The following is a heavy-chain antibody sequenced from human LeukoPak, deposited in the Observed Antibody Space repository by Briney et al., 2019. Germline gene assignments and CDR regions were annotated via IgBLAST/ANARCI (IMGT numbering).Heavy chain of an antibody. J-gene: IGHJ4*02. CDR2: ISYDGSNK. CDR1: GFTSSSYA. D-gene: IGHD3-3*01. Sequence: GGSLRLSCAASGFTSSSYAMHWVRQAPGKGLEWVAVISYDGSNKYYADSVKGRFTISRDNSKNTLYLQMNSLRAEDTAVYYCARVGSGYYYFPYWGQGTLVTVSS. CDR3: ARVGSGYYYFPY. V-gene: IGHV3-30-3*01.